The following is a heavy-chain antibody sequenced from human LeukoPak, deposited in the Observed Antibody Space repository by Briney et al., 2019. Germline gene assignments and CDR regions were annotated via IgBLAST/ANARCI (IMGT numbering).Heavy chain of an antibody. Sequence: GGSLRLSCAASGFTFSSYAMSWVRQAPGKGLEWVSAISGSGGSTYYADSVKGRFTISRDNSKNTLYLQMNSLRAEDTAVYYCSRVGTGTTRDYWGQGTLVTVSS. CDR2: ISGSGGST. J-gene: IGHJ4*02. CDR1: GFTFSSYA. D-gene: IGHD1-14*01. V-gene: IGHV3-23*01. CDR3: SRVGTGTTRDY.